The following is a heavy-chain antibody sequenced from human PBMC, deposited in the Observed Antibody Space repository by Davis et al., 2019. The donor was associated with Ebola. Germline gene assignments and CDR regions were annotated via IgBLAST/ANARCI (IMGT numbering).Heavy chain of an antibody. Sequence: GESLKISCAASGFTFSSYSVAWVRQGPGRGLEWISYISSSGKATYYADSVKGRSTISRDIAQNSVHLQTNSLRDEDTAIYYCATIDCRGGSCFPFWFDFWGQGTLVTVSS. CDR1: GFTFSSYS. D-gene: IGHD2-15*01. CDR2: ISSSGKAT. V-gene: IGHV3-48*02. CDR3: ATIDCRGGSCFPFWFDF. J-gene: IGHJ4*02.